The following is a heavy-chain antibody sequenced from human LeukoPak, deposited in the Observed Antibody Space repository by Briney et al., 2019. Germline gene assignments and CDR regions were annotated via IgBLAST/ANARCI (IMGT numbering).Heavy chain of an antibody. CDR1: GFTFSSYT. Sequence: GGSLRLSCAASGFTFSSYTMHWIRQAPGKGLEWVANIKQDGSKKSYVDSVKGRFTISRDNAKNSLYLQMNSLRAKDTAIYYCTRVGYIDEGIDYWGQGTLVTVSS. CDR2: IKQDGSKK. D-gene: IGHD5-24*01. CDR3: TRVGYIDEGIDY. V-gene: IGHV3-7*04. J-gene: IGHJ4*02.